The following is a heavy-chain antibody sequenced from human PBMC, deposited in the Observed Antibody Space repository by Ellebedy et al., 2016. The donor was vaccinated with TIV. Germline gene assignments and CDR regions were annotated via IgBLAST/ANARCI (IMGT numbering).Heavy chain of an antibody. D-gene: IGHD4-17*01. Sequence: GGSLRLSCAASGFTFSRYGMHWVRRAPGKGLEWVAVIWYDGSEKEYAESVKGRFAISRDNAKNMLYLQMNSLRAEDTAVYYCAKGRYYAYGDYFDYWGQGSLVTVSS. CDR1: GFTFSRYG. V-gene: IGHV3-33*06. J-gene: IGHJ4*02. CDR2: IWYDGSEK. CDR3: AKGRYYAYGDYFDY.